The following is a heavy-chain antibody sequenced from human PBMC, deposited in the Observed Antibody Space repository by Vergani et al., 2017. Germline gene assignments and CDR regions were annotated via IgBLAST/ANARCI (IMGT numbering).Heavy chain of an antibody. CDR1: GFTFNQYG. V-gene: IGHV3-33*01. CDR2: TWSDGNNK. Sequence: QVQLVESGGGVVQPGRSLRLSCAASGFTFNQYGMHWVRQAPGKGLEWVAVTWSDGNNKQYADSVKGRFTISRDNSKSTMYLQMNRLRDEDTGVYYCARDLRLLYDRFDPWGQGTLVTVSS. J-gene: IGHJ5*02. CDR3: ARDLRLLYDRFDP. D-gene: IGHD5-12*01.